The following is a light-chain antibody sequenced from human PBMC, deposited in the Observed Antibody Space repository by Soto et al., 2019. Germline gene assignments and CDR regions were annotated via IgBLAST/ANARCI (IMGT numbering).Light chain of an antibody. Sequence: EVVVTQSPATLSVSPGERATLSCRASQSVSSRLAWYQQKPGQAPRLLIYGASNRAAGIPDRFSGSGSGTDFTLTISRLEPEDFAVYYCQQYGSSGTFGQGTKVDIK. V-gene: IGKV3-20*01. J-gene: IGKJ1*01. CDR3: QQYGSSGT. CDR1: QSVSSR. CDR2: GAS.